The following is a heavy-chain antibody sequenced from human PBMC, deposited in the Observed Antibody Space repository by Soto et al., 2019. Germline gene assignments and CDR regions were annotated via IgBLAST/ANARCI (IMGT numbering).Heavy chain of an antibody. Sequence: GXSLKVSCKASVYTFTGYYMHWVRQAPGQGLEWMGWINPDSGGTNYAQKFQGRVTMTRDTSISTAYMELSRLRSDDTAVYYCARGDYDFWSGYYPKYNWFDPWGQGTLVTGSS. CDR3: ARGDYDFWSGYYPKYNWFDP. D-gene: IGHD3-3*01. CDR1: VYTFTGYY. V-gene: IGHV1-2*02. J-gene: IGHJ5*02. CDR2: INPDSGGT.